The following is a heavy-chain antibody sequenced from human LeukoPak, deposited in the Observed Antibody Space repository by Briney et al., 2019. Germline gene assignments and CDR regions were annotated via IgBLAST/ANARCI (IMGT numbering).Heavy chain of an antibody. Sequence: ASVKVSCKASGYTFTGYYMHWVRQAPGQGLEWMGWSNPNSGATNYAQKFQGRVTMTRDTSISTAYMELSRLRSDDTAVYYCARPSGYNFYWYFDLWGRGTLVAVSS. CDR1: GYTFTGYY. CDR2: SNPNSGAT. CDR3: ARPSGYNFYWYFDL. J-gene: IGHJ2*01. D-gene: IGHD3-22*01. V-gene: IGHV1-2*02.